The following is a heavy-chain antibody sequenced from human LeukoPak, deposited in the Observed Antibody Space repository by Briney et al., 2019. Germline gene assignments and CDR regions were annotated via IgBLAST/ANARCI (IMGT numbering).Heavy chain of an antibody. CDR3: ATKLGDSDAFDI. Sequence: GGSLRLSCAASGFTFSSYAMSWVRQATGKGLEWVSAIGTAGDTYYPGSVKGRFTISRENAKNSLYLQMNSLRAGDTAVYYCATKLGDSDAFDIWGQGTMVTVSS. D-gene: IGHD2-21*01. J-gene: IGHJ3*02. V-gene: IGHV3-13*01. CDR1: GFTFSSYA. CDR2: IGTAGDT.